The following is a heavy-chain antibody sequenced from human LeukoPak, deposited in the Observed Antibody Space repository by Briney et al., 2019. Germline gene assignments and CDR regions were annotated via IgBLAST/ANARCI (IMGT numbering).Heavy chain of an antibody. V-gene: IGHV1-2*02. J-gene: IGHJ4*02. D-gene: IGHD6-13*01. CDR3: ARLIAAAGTDY. CDR2: INPNSGGT. CDR1: GYTFTVYY. Sequence: ASVKVSCKASGYTFTVYYMHWVRQAPGQGLEWMGWINPNSGGTNYAQNFQGRVTMTRDTSISTAYMELSRLRSDDTTVYYCARLIAAAGTDYWGQGTLVTVSS.